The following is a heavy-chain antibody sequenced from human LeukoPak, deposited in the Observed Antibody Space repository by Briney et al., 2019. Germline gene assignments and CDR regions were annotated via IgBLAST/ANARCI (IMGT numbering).Heavy chain of an antibody. Sequence: SETLSLTCAVYGGSFSGYYWSWIRQPAGKGLEWIGRIYTSGSTNYNPSLKSRVTMSVDTSKNQFSLKLSSVTAADTAVYYCARGTYDYIWGSYRPYYYYYMDVRGKGTTVTVSS. CDR3: ARGTYDYIWGSYRPYYYYYMDV. CDR2: IYTSGST. D-gene: IGHD3-16*02. J-gene: IGHJ6*03. V-gene: IGHV4-59*10. CDR1: GGSFSGYY.